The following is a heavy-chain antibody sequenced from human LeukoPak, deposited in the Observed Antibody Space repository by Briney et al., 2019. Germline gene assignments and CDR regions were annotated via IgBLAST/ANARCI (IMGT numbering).Heavy chain of an antibody. CDR2: IKQDGSEK. J-gene: IGHJ4*02. V-gene: IGHV3-7*01. CDR3: ATDAVRDTEY. CDR1: GFTFSNYW. D-gene: IGHD3-10*01. Sequence: GGSLRLSCAASGFTFSNYWMSWVRQAPGKGLEWVANIKQDGSEKNYVAFVKGRFTISRDNAKNSLFLQINSLRAEDTAIYYCATDAVRDTEYWGQGTLVTVSS.